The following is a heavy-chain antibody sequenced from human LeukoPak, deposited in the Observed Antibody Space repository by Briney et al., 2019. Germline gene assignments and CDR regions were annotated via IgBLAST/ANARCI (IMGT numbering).Heavy chain of an antibody. CDR2: ISGSGGST. V-gene: IGHV3-23*01. J-gene: IGHJ6*02. Sequence: GGSLRLSCAASGFTFSDYYMSWVRQAPGKGLEWVSAISGSGGSTYYADSVKGRFTISRDNSKNTLYLQMNSLRAEDTAVYYCAKSKYCGGDCYSGYYYYYGMDVWGQGTTVTVSS. D-gene: IGHD2-21*02. CDR3: AKSKYCGGDCYSGYYYYYGMDV. CDR1: GFTFSDYY.